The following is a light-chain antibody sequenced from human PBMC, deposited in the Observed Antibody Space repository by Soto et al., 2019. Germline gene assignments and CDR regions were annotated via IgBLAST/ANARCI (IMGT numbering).Light chain of an antibody. CDR3: QQYGSSPWT. CDR2: GAS. CDR1: QSISSSY. V-gene: IGKV3-20*01. Sequence: EIVLTQSPGTLSLTPGERATLSCRASQSISSSYLAWYQQKPGQAPRLLIYGASSRATGIPDRFSGSGSETDFALTISRREPEDCAGYYCQQYGSSPWTFGQGTKVEI. J-gene: IGKJ1*01.